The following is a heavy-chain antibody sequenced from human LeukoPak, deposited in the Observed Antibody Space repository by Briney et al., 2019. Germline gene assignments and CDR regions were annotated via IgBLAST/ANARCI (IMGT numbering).Heavy chain of an antibody. D-gene: IGHD6-13*01. J-gene: IGHJ4*02. CDR3: ARDPLSSSSFDL. Sequence: PGGSLRLSCAASGIIFSNYWMHWVRQAPGKGLVWVSRINRDGSSTSYADSVKGRFTISRDNAKNSLYLQMNSLRAEDTAVYYCARDPLSSSSFDLWGQGTLVTVSS. CDR2: INRDGSST. CDR1: GIIFSNYW. V-gene: IGHV3-74*01.